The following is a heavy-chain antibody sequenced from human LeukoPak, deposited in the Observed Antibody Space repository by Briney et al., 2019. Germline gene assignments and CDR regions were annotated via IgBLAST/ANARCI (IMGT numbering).Heavy chain of an antibody. V-gene: IGHV3-11*01. CDR1: GFTFSDYY. J-gene: IGHJ5*02. CDR3: ARFVVVPAAIQQNNWFDP. D-gene: IGHD2-2*01. CDR2: ISSDGYTI. Sequence: GGSLRLSCAASGFTFSDYYMSWIRQAPGKGLEWVSFISSDGYTIYYADSVKGRLTISRDNAKNSLYLQMNTLRAEDTAVYYCARFVVVPAAIQQNNWFDPWGQGTLVTVSS.